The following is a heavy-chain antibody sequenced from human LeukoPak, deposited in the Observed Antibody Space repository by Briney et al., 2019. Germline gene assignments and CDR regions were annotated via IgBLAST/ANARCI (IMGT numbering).Heavy chain of an antibody. Sequence: PSETLSLTCTVSGGSISSYYWSWIRQPPGKGLEWIGYIYYSGSTNYNPSLKSRVTISVGTSKNQFSLKLSSVTAADTAVYYCASTPLSITIFGVVQGAFDIWGQGTMVTVSS. V-gene: IGHV4-59*08. D-gene: IGHD3-3*01. CDR1: GGSISSYY. CDR2: IYYSGST. CDR3: ASTPLSITIFGVVQGAFDI. J-gene: IGHJ3*02.